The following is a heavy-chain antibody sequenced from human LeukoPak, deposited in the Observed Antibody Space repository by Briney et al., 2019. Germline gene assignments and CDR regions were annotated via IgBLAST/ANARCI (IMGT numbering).Heavy chain of an antibody. Sequence: GGSLRPSCAASGFTFSSYSMNWVRQAPGKGLEWVSSISSSSSYIYYADSVKGRFTISRDNAKNSLYLQMNSLRAEDTAVYYCARSYYYGSGSYFALDYWGQGTLVTVSS. D-gene: IGHD3-10*01. J-gene: IGHJ4*02. CDR1: GFTFSSYS. V-gene: IGHV3-21*01. CDR2: ISSSSSYI. CDR3: ARSYYYGSGSYFALDY.